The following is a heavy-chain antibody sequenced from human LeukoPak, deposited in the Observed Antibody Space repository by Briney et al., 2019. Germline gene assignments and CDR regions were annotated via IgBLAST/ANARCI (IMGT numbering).Heavy chain of an antibody. Sequence: ASVKVSCKASGYTFTDYYMHWVRQAPGQGLEWMGWISAYNGSTNYAQKLQGRVTMTTDTSTSTAYMELRSLRSDDTAVYYCARDFYFDYWGQGTLVTVSS. CDR3: ARDFYFDY. CDR1: GYTFTDYY. CDR2: ISAYNGST. J-gene: IGHJ4*02. V-gene: IGHV1-18*04.